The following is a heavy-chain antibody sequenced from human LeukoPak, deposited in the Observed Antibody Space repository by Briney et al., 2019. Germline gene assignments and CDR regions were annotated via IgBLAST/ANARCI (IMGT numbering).Heavy chain of an antibody. Sequence: ASVKVSCKASGYTFTSYDINWVRQATVQGLEWMGWMNPNSGNTGYAQKFQGRVTMTRNTSISTAYMELSSLRSEDTAVYYCARPEGYPYYYGMDVWGQGTTVTVSS. J-gene: IGHJ6*02. D-gene: IGHD5-18*01. V-gene: IGHV1-8*01. CDR1: GYTFTSYD. CDR2: MNPNSGNT. CDR3: ARPEGYPYYYGMDV.